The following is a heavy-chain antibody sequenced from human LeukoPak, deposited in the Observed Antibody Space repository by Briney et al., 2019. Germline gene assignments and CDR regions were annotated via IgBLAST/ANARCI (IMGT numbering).Heavy chain of an antibody. CDR1: GFTFSSYA. D-gene: IGHD3-9*01. Sequence: GGSLRLSCAASGFTFSSYAMSWVRQAPGKGLEWVSAISGSGGSTYYADSVKGRFTISRDNSKNTLYLQMNSLRAEDTAVYYCVKDPRSSVLRYFDWLLSGSYFDYWGQGTLVTVSS. J-gene: IGHJ4*02. CDR3: VKDPRSSVLRYFDWLLSGSYFDY. CDR2: ISGSGGST. V-gene: IGHV3-23*01.